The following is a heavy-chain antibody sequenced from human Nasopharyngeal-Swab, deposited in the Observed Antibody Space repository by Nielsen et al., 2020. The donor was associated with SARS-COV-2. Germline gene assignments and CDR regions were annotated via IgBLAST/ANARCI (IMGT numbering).Heavy chain of an antibody. CDR2: IIPIFGTA. CDR3: ARGDIIAVAGTGYYYYYYMDG. D-gene: IGHD6-19*01. V-gene: IGHV1-69*13. CDR1: GGTFSSYA. J-gene: IGHJ6*03. Sequence: SVKVSCKASGGTFSSYAISWVRQAPGQGLEWMGGIIPIFGTANYAQKFQGRVTITADESTSTAYMELSSLRSEDTAVYYCARGDIIAVAGTGYYYYYYMDGWGKGTTVTVSS.